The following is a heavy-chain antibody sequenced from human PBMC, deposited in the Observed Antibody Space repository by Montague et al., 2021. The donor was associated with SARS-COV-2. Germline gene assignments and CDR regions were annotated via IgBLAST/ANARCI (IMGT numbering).Heavy chain of an antibody. CDR1: GFGFDSYA. J-gene: IGHJ6*02. CDR2: ISSGGETA. D-gene: IGHD3-10*01. V-gene: IGHV3-23*01. Sequence: SLRLSCAASGFGFDSYAMSWVRQAPGKGLEWLSAISSGGETADYADSMEGRFTLSRDNSMNTLYLQMNRLRGEDTAVYYCAKGIYMRRGVSHGMDVWGQGTTVTVSS. CDR3: AKGIYMRRGVSHGMDV.